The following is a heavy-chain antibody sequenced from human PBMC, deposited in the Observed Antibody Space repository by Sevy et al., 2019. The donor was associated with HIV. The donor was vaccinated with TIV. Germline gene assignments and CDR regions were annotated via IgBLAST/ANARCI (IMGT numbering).Heavy chain of an antibody. J-gene: IGHJ6*02. V-gene: IGHV3-48*02. Sequence: GGSLRLSCAASGFTFSSYSMNWVRQAPGKGLEWVSYISSSSSTIYYAESVKGRFTISRDNAKNSLYLQMNSLRDEDTAVYYCARDVVDLAYCGGDYYWRIGYYYYGMDVWGQGTTVTVSS. CDR2: ISSSSSTI. CDR3: ARDVVDLAYCGGDYYWRIGYYYYGMDV. D-gene: IGHD2-21*02. CDR1: GFTFSSYS.